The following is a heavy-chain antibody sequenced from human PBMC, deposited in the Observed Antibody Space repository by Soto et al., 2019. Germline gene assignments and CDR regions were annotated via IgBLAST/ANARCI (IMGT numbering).Heavy chain of an antibody. CDR2: INAGNGNT. V-gene: IGHV1-3*01. CDR3: ARGSPVLWFGDHGFDP. CDR1: GYTFTSYA. D-gene: IGHD3-10*01. J-gene: IGHJ5*02. Sequence: ASVKVSCKASGYTFTSYAMQWLRHAPGQRLEWMGWINAGNGNTKYSQKFQGRVTITRDTSASTAYMELSSLRSEDTAVYYCARGSPVLWFGDHGFDPWGQGTLVTVSS.